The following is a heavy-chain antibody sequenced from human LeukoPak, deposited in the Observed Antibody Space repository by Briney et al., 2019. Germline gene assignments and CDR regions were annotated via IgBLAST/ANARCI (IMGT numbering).Heavy chain of an antibody. D-gene: IGHD4-23*01. CDR3: ARDGGNNSWYGMDV. V-gene: IGHV3-66*01. CDR1: GFTVSSNY. J-gene: IGHJ6*02. CDR2: IYRVGST. Sequence: PGGSLRLSCAASGFTVSSNYMSWVRQAPGKGLEWVLIIYRVGSTFYADSVEGRFTISRDNSKNTLYLQMNSLRVEDTAIYYCARDGGNNSWYGMDVWGQGTTVTVSS.